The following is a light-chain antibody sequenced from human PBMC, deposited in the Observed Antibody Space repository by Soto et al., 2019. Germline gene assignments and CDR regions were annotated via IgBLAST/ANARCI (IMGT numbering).Light chain of an antibody. CDR1: SSDVGGYIY. CDR3: SSYAGSSNYV. J-gene: IGLJ1*01. CDR2: EVT. Sequence: QSALTQPPSASVSLGQSVTISCTGTSSDVGGYIYVSWCQQHPGKAPKLMIYEVTKRPSGVPDRFSGSKSGNTASLTVSGLQAEDEADYYCSSYAGSSNYVFGTGTKLTVL. V-gene: IGLV2-8*01.